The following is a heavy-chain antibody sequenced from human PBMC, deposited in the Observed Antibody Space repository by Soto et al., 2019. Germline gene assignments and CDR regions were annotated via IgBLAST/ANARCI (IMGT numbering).Heavy chain of an antibody. V-gene: IGHV4-4*02. J-gene: IGHJ4*02. CDR2: IYHSGST. CDR3: ARGETQQQRDY. CDR1: GDSITSDTW. D-gene: IGHD6-13*01. Sequence: QVQLQESGTGLVKPSGTLSLPCAVSGDSITSDTWWSWIRQPPGKGLQWIGEIYHSGSTKYNPSLKSRVIISVDKSKNQCSLKLSSVTAADTAVYYCARGETQQQRDYWGQGTLVTVYS.